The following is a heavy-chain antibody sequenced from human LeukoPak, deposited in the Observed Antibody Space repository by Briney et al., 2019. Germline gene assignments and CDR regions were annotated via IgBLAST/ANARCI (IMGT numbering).Heavy chain of an antibody. J-gene: IGHJ5*02. Sequence: SETLSLTCTVPGGSISSYYWSWIRQPPGKGLEWIGYIYYSGSTNYNPSLKSRVTISVDTSKNQFSLKLSSVTAADTAVYYCARDRAKGSGARSGWFDPWGQGTLVTVSS. V-gene: IGHV4-59*01. CDR3: ARDRAKGSGARSGWFDP. CDR1: GGSISSYY. CDR2: IYYSGST. D-gene: IGHD6-19*01.